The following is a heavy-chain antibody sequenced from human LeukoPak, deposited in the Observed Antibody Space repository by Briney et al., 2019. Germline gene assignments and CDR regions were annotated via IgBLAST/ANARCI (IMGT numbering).Heavy chain of an antibody. Sequence: PGGSLRLSCQTSGFVFRNYGMHWVRQAPGKGLEWVAFVRYDASNEYYADSVKGRFTISRDNSRNTLYLRMNSLRAEDTGVYSCAKDSNSGYVSVGPDYWGLGTLVTVSS. D-gene: IGHD3-22*01. CDR3: AKDSNSGYVSVGPDY. V-gene: IGHV3-30*02. CDR2: VRYDASNE. CDR1: GFVFRNYG. J-gene: IGHJ4*02.